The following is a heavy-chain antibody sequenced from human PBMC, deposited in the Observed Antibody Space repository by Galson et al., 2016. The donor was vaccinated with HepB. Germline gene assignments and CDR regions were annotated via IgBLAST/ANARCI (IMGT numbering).Heavy chain of an antibody. CDR1: GGSISSSSYY. CDR3: ARRCGGGSSNWFDP. CDR2: IYYSGST. D-gene: IGHD2-15*01. V-gene: IGHV4-39*01. J-gene: IGHJ5*02. Sequence: ETLSLTCTVSGGSISSSSYYWGWIRQPPGKGLEWIGSIYYSGSTYYNPSLKSRVTISVDTSKNQFSLKLSPVTAADTAVYSCARRCGGGSSNWFDPWGQGTLVTVSS.